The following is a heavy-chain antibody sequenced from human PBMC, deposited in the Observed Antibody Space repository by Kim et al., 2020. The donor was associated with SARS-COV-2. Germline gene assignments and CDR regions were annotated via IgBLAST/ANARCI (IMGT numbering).Heavy chain of an antibody. Sequence: SETLSLTCTVSGGSVSSGSYYWSWIRQPPGKGLEWIGYIYYSGSTNYNPSLKSRVTISVDTSKNQFSLKLSSVTAADTAVYYCARVRARLYGSGDHWGQGTLVTVSS. D-gene: IGHD3-10*01. J-gene: IGHJ4*02. V-gene: IGHV4-61*01. CDR3: ARVRARLYGSGDH. CDR1: GGSVSSGSYY. CDR2: IYYSGST.